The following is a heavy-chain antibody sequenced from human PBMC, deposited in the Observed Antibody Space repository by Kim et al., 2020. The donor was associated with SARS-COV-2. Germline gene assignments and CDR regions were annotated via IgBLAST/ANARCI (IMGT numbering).Heavy chain of an antibody. V-gene: IGHV4-39*01. Sequence: SETLSLTCTVSGGSISSSSYYWGWIRQPPGKGLEWIGSIYYSGSTYYNPSLKRRVTISVDTSKNQFSLKLSSVIAADTAVYYCTRLPVRVGESSSFGYY. J-gene: IGHJ6*01. D-gene: IGHD3-16*02. CDR3: TRLPVRVGESSSFGYY. CDR2: IYYSGST. CDR1: GGSISSSSYY.